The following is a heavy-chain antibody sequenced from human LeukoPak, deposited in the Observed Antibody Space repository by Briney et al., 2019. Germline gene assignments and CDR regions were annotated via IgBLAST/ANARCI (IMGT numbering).Heavy chain of an antibody. CDR1: GGSISSGSYY. CDR2: IYYSGST. CDR3: ARPEDDFWSGYQR. Sequence: SETLSLTCTVSGGSISSGSYYWGWIRQPPGKGLEGSGSIYYSGSTYYNPALKSRVTISVDTSKNQFSLTLSSVTAADTAVYYCARPEDDFWSGYQRWGQGTLVTVSS. D-gene: IGHD3-3*01. V-gene: IGHV4-39*01. J-gene: IGHJ4*02.